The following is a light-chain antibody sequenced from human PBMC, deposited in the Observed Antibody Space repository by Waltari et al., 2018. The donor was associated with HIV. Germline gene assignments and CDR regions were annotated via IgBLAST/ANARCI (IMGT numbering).Light chain of an antibody. V-gene: IGLV2-23*02. Sequence: QSALTQPASVSGSPGQSITISCTGTSSDVGRYNLVTWYQQHPGKAPKLLIYEVNKRPSGVSNRFSGSKSGNTASLTISGLQAEDEADYYCCSYAGSNTLRVFGGGTKLTVL. CDR3: CSYAGSNTLRV. CDR1: SSDVGRYNL. CDR2: EVN. J-gene: IGLJ3*02.